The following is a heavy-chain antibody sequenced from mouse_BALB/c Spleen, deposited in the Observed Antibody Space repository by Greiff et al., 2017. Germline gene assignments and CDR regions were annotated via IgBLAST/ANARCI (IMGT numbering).Heavy chain of an antibody. CDR3: ARDQLGLRPWFAY. D-gene: IGHD3-1*01. V-gene: IGHV2-9*02. CDR2: IWAGGST. J-gene: IGHJ3*01. CDR1: GFSLTSYG. Sequence: QVQLKESGPGLVAPSQSLSITCTVSGFSLTSYGVHWVRQPPGKGLEWLGVIWAGGSTNYNSALMSSLSISKDNSKSQVFLKMNSLQTDDTAMYYCARDQLGLRPWFAYWGQGTLVTVSA.